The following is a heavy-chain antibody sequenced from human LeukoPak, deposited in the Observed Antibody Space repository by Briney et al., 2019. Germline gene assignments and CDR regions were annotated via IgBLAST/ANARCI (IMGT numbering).Heavy chain of an antibody. D-gene: IGHD3-10*01. CDR1: GGSTNSPIYY. CDR3: ARLSWGSGLPFDS. V-gene: IGHV4-39*02. J-gene: IGHJ4*02. Sequence: SETLSLTCSVSGGSTNSPIYYWGWIRQPPGKGLEWIGNIFYDGTTFYNPSLNSRVAISLDTSRNHFSLTVTSVTAADAAVYYCARLSWGSGLPFDSWGQGTLVTVSS. CDR2: IFYDGTT.